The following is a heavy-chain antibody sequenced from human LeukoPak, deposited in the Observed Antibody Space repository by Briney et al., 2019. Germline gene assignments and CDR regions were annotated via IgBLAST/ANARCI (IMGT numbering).Heavy chain of an antibody. CDR2: IIPIFGTA. CDR1: GGTFSSYA. J-gene: IGHJ4*02. CDR3: ARGGHIVVVTAILPNYYFDY. V-gene: IGHV1-69*05. D-gene: IGHD2-21*02. Sequence: SVKVSCKASGGTFSSYAISWVRQAPGQGREWMGGIIPIFGTANYAQKFQGRVTITTDESTSTAYMELSSLRSEDTAVYYCARGGHIVVVTAILPNYYFDYWGQGTLVTVSS.